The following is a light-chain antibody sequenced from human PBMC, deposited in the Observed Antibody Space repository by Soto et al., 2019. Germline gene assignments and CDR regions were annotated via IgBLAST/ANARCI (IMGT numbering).Light chain of an antibody. CDR2: GNS. CDR1: SSNIGAGYD. V-gene: IGLV1-40*01. J-gene: IGLJ1*01. CDR3: QSYDSSREV. Sequence: QAVVTQPPSVSGAPGQRVTISCTGSSSNIGAGYDVHWYQQLPGTAPKLLIYGNSNRPSGVPDRFSGSKSGTSASLAITGLQAEDEADYYCQSYDSSREVFGTGTKVTVL.